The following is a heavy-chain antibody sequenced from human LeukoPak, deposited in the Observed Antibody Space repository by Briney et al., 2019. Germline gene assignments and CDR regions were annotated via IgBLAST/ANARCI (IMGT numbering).Heavy chain of an antibody. J-gene: IGHJ6*03. Sequence: SETLSLTCTVSGGSISSYYWSWIRQPPGKGLEWIGFIYYSGSTNYNPSLKSRVTISVDTSKNQFSLKLSSVTAADTAVYYCASFVGGVVPAGKGYYMDVWGKGTTVTVSS. CDR3: ASFVGGVVPAGKGYYMDV. CDR1: GGSISSYY. D-gene: IGHD2-2*01. CDR2: IYYSGST. V-gene: IGHV4-59*08.